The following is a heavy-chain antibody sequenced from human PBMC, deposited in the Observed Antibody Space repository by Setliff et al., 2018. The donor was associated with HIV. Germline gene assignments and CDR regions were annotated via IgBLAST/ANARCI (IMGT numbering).Heavy chain of an antibody. J-gene: IGHJ6*02. D-gene: IGHD3-3*01. Sequence: ASVKVSRKASGYTFTDYEITWVRQAPGQGLEWMGWISAYNDNANYVQELQGRVTMTTDTSTSTAYMELRSLRSDDTAVYFCARFGNFWPYGMDVWGQGTTVTVSS. CDR3: ARFGNFWPYGMDV. V-gene: IGHV1-18*01. CDR1: GYTFTDYE. CDR2: ISAYNDNA.